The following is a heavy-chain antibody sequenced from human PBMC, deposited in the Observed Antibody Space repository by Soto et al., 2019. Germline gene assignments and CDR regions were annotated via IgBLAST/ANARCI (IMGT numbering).Heavy chain of an antibody. J-gene: IGHJ4*02. CDR3: ARTSHWKITYYFDY. D-gene: IGHD1-1*01. CDR1: GYTFTSYA. CDR2: INAGNGNT. V-gene: IGHV1-3*01. Sequence: QVQLVQSGAEVKKPGASVKVSCKASGYTFTSYAMHWVRQAPGQRLEWMGWINAGNGNTKYSQKFQGRVTITRDTSASTAYMELRSLRSEDTAVYYCARTSHWKITYYFDYWGQGTLVTVSS.